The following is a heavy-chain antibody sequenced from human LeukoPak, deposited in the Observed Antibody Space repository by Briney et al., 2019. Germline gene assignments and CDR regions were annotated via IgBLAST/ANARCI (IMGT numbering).Heavy chain of an antibody. CDR2: IYTSGST. J-gene: IGHJ4*02. CDR3: ARETVTTRLGVRGYFDY. Sequence: SETLSLTCTVSGGSISSYYWSWIRQPAGKGLEWIGRIYTSGSTNYNPSLKSRVTMSVDTSKNQFSLKLSSVTAADTAVYYCARETVTTRLGVRGYFDYWGQGTLVTVSS. D-gene: IGHD4-11*01. CDR1: GGSISSYY. V-gene: IGHV4-4*07.